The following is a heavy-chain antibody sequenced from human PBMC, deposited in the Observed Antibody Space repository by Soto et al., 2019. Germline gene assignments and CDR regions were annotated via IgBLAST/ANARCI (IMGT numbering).Heavy chain of an antibody. J-gene: IGHJ6*02. CDR1: GGSISPYY. V-gene: IGHV4-59*08. CDR2: IYDSGRTT. Sequence: QVQLQESGPGLVKPSETLSLTCTVSGGSISPYYWSWIRQPPGKGVEWIGYIYDSGRTTSYNPSLESRVTISEETPKNQFSLRLRSVPAADTAVYYCARHQAVRGVRIPYHYYGMDVWGQGTTVTVSS. D-gene: IGHD3-10*01. CDR3: ARHQAVRGVRIPYHYYGMDV.